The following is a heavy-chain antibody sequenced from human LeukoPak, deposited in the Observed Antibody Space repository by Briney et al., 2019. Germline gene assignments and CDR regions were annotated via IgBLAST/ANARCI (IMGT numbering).Heavy chain of an antibody. CDR3: ARDEVDTAMGTGY. Sequence: SVKVSCKASGGTFSSYAISWVRQAPGQGLEWMGRIIPILGIANYAQKFQGRVTITADKSTSTAYMELSSLRSEDTAVYYCARDEVDTAMGTGYWGQGTLVTVSS. V-gene: IGHV1-69*04. CDR1: GGTFSSYA. J-gene: IGHJ4*02. CDR2: IIPILGIA. D-gene: IGHD5-18*01.